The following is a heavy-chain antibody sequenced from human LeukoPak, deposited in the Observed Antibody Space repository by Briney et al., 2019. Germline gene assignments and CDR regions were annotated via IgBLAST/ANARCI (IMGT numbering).Heavy chain of an antibody. Sequence: HPGGSLRLSCAASGFTFNSYGMHWVRQAPGKGLDWVAFIRYDGSIKHYADSVKGRFTISRDNSKNTLSLQMNSLRPEDTAVYYCGKGSSTSGCPDYWGQGTLVTDSS. CDR3: GKGSSTSGCPDY. J-gene: IGHJ4*02. V-gene: IGHV3-30*02. CDR2: IRYDGSIK. D-gene: IGHD6-19*01. CDR1: GFTFNSYG.